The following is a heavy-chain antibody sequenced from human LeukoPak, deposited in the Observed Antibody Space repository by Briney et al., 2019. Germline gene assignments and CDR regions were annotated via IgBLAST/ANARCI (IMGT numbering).Heavy chain of an antibody. D-gene: IGHD2-8*02. CDR3: ATGGYTNYWSYFDY. J-gene: IGHJ4*02. Sequence: GGSLRLSCAASGFTFNSFGMHWVRQAPGKGLEWVAALSYDGSEKFYADSVKGRFTISRDNSRSTLYLQMNSLRTDDSTIYYCATGGYTNYWSYFDYWGQGTLVPVSS. CDR2: LSYDGSEK. V-gene: IGHV3-30*01. CDR1: GFTFNSFG.